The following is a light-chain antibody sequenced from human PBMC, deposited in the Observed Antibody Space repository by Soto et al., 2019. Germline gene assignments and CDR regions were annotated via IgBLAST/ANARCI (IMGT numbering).Light chain of an antibody. V-gene: IGLV2-14*01. J-gene: IGLJ1*01. CDR2: EVS. CDR1: SSAVGGYNY. Sequence: QYALTQPASVSGSPGQSITISCTGTSSAVGGYNYVSWYQQHPGKAPKLMIYEVSNRPSGVSNRFSGSKSGNTASLTISGLQAEDEADYFCSSYGSTSTRYVFGTGTKLTVL. CDR3: SSYGSTSTRYV.